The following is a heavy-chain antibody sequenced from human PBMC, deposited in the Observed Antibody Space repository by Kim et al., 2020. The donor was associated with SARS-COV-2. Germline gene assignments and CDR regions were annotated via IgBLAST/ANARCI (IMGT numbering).Heavy chain of an antibody. Sequence: ASVKVSCKVSGYTLTELSMHWVRQAPGKGLEWMGGFHPEDAETTYAQKFRGRVIMTEDTSTGMAYMELRRLRLEDTAVYYCASSRGKYYDTRGYYAQYKNYYGIDVWGQGTTVTVSS. V-gene: IGHV1-24*01. CDR3: ASSRGKYYDTRGYYAQYKNYYGIDV. CDR2: FHPEDAET. CDR1: GYTLTELS. J-gene: IGHJ6*02. D-gene: IGHD3-22*01.